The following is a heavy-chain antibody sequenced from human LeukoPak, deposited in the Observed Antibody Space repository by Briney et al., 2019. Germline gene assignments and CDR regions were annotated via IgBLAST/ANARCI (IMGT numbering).Heavy chain of an antibody. D-gene: IGHD1/OR15-1a*01. J-gene: IGHJ3*02. Sequence: GGSLRLSCAASGFTFSRYSMNWVRQAPGKGLEWVSSISIGSTYTYYADSVKGRFTISRDNAKNSLYLQMNSLRAEDTAVYYCAREAYNWNIDVFDIWGQGTMVTVSS. CDR3: AREAYNWNIDVFDI. V-gene: IGHV3-21*01. CDR2: ISIGSTYT. CDR1: GFTFSRYS.